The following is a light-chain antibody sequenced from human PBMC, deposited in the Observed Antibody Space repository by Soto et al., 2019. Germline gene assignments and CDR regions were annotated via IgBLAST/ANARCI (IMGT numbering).Light chain of an antibody. J-gene: IGLJ1*01. CDR3: SSYISSSTL. V-gene: IGLV2-14*01. Sequence: SVLTQPASVSGAPGQSITTSCTGTSSDVGGYNYVSWYQQHPGKAPKLMIYDVSNRPSGVSNRFSGSKSGNTASLTISGLQAEDETDYYCSSYISSSTLFGTGTRSPS. CDR2: DVS. CDR1: SSDVGGYNY.